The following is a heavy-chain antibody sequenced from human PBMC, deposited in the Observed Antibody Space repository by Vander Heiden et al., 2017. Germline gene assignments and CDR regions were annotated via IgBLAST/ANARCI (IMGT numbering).Heavy chain of an antibody. J-gene: IGHJ4*02. CDR1: GFTSSSSA. V-gene: IGHV3-23*01. CDR3: AKVDGGYFDY. CDR2: ISGSGGST. D-gene: IGHD3-10*01. Sequence: EVQLLESGGGLVQPGGSLRLSCAASGFTSSSSAMRWARQVPGKGLEWVSAISGSGGSTYYADSVKGRFTISRDNSKNTLYLQMNSLRAEDTAVYYCAKVDGGYFDYWGQGTLVTVSS.